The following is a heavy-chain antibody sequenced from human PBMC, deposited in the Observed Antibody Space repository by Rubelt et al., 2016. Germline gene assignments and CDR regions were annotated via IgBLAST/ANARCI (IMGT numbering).Heavy chain of an antibody. CDR1: GYTFTSYG. Sequence: QVQLVQSGAEVKKPGASVKVSCKASGYTFTSYGISWVRQAPGQGLEWMGWISAYNGNTNYAQKLQGRVTMTTDTSTSTADMGLRSLRSDDAAVYYCARNLSMITFGRVIVPPDYWGQGTLVTVSS. CDR2: ISAYNGNT. D-gene: IGHD3-16*02. V-gene: IGHV1-18*01. J-gene: IGHJ4*02. CDR3: ARNLSMITFGRVIVPPDY.